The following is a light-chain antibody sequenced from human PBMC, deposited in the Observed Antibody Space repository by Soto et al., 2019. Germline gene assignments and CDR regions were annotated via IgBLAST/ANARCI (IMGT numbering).Light chain of an antibody. Sequence: EIVLTQSPGTLSLSPGERVTLSCRASQSLTSRYLAWYQQKAGQAPRLLMYESSSRATGIPDRFSGSGSGTDFTLTISRLEPEDFGVYYCQQSSRSPITFGPGTRLEIK. CDR1: QSLTSRY. CDR2: ESS. J-gene: IGKJ5*01. V-gene: IGKV3-20*01. CDR3: QQSSRSPIT.